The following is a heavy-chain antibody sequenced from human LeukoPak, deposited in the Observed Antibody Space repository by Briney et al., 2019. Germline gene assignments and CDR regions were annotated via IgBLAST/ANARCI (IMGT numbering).Heavy chain of an antibody. J-gene: IGHJ4*02. Sequence: PSETPSLTCTVSGGSISPYYWSWIRQPPGKGLEWIGYIRYSGNSNYNPSLESRVTISIDTSKNQFSLRLSSVTAADTAIYYCARSPIIGGDNYVILYDSWGQGALVTVSS. D-gene: IGHD5-24*01. CDR3: ARSPIIGGDNYVILYDS. CDR1: GGSISPYY. CDR2: IRYSGNS. V-gene: IGHV4-59*08.